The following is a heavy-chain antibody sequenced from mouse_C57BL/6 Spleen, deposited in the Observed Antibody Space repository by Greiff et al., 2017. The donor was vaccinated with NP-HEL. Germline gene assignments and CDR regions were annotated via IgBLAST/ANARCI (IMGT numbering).Heavy chain of an antibody. CDR2: INPGSGGT. V-gene: IGHV1-54*01. Sequence: QVQLQQSGAELVRPGTSVKVSCKASGYAFTNYLIEWVKQRPGQGLEWIGVINPGSGGTNYNEKFKGKATLTADKSSSTAYMQLSSLTSEDSAVYFCARSDSNWGYFDVWGTGTTVTVSS. CDR1: GYAFTNYL. D-gene: IGHD2-5*01. CDR3: ARSDSNWGYFDV. J-gene: IGHJ1*03.